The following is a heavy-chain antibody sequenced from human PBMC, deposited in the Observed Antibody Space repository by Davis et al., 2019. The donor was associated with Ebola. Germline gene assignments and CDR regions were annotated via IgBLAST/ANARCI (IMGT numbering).Heavy chain of an antibody. V-gene: IGHV4-34*10. CDR2: INHSGST. J-gene: IGHJ4*02. CDR1: AGSFSGYY. D-gene: IGHD3-10*01. CDR3: ARAGTILTN. Sequence: PSETLSLTCAVYAGSFSGYYWSWIRQPPGKGLEWIGEINHSGSTKFNPSLKSRVTMSVDTSKNQFSLKVNYVTAADTAIYFCARAGTILTNWGRGALVTVSS.